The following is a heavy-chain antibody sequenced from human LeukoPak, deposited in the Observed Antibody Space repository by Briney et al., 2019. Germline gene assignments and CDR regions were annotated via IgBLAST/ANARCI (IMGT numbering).Heavy chain of an antibody. J-gene: IGHJ3*02. D-gene: IGHD5-12*01. CDR2: IIPILGIA. Sequence: SVKVSCKASGGTFSSYAISWVRQAPGQGLEWMGRIIPILGIANYAQKFQGRVTITADKSTSTAYMELSSLRSEDTAVYYCARGRRDGYRKGYAFDIWGQGTMVTVSS. CDR3: ARGRRDGYRKGYAFDI. CDR1: GGTFSSYA. V-gene: IGHV1-69*04.